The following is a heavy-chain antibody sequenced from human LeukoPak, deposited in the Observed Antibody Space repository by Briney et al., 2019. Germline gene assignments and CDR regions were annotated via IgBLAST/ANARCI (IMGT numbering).Heavy chain of an antibody. CDR2: ISAYNGNT. CDR1: GYTFTSYG. J-gene: IGHJ4*02. V-gene: IGHV1-18*01. CDR3: ARSATKQQPRLFDY. D-gene: IGHD6-13*01. Sequence: GASVRVSCKASGYTFTSYGISWVRQAPGQGLEWMGWISAYNGNTNYAQKLQGRVTMTTDTSTSTAYMELRSLRSDDTAVYYCARSATKQQPRLFDYWGQGTLVTVSS.